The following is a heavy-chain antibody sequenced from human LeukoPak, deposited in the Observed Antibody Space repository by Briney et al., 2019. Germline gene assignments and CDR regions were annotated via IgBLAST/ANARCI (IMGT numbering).Heavy chain of an antibody. Sequence: GGSLRLSCAASGFTFSSYEMNWVRQAPGKGLEWVSYISSSGSTIYYADSVKGRFTISRDNAKNSLYLQVNSLRAEDTAVYYCARGVPYSGSYYPWYFDLWGRGTLVTVSS. CDR2: ISSSGSTI. J-gene: IGHJ2*01. CDR3: ARGVPYSGSYYPWYFDL. CDR1: GFTFSSYE. V-gene: IGHV3-48*03. D-gene: IGHD1-26*01.